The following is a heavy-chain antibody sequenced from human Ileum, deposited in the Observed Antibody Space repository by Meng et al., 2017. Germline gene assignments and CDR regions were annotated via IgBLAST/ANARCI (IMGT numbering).Heavy chain of an antibody. J-gene: IGHJ3*02. CDR3: ARSDYDFWSGYWIDAFDI. CDR2: IYHSGST. D-gene: IGHD3-3*01. CDR1: GYSISSGYY. Sequence: SETLSLTCAVSGYSISSGYYWGWIRQPPGKGLEWIGSIYHSGSTYYNPSLKSRVTISVDTSKNQFSLKLSSVTAADTAVYYCARSDYDFWSGYWIDAFDIWGQGKMVT. V-gene: IGHV4-38-2*01.